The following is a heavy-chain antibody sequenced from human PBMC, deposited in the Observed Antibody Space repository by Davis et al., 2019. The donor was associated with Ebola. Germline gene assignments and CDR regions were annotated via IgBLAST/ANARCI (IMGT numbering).Heavy chain of an antibody. V-gene: IGHV4-59*01. CDR3: ARGLMVRGVILYYGLDV. CDR1: GGSISSGY. J-gene: IGHJ6*02. Sequence: SETLSLTCTVSGGSISSGYWSWLRQPPGKGLEWIGYIYYSGITNYNPSLKSRVTMFVDTSKNQFSLKLSSVTAADTAVYYCARGLMVRGVILYYGLDVWGQGTTVTVSS. CDR2: IYYSGIT. D-gene: IGHD3-10*01.